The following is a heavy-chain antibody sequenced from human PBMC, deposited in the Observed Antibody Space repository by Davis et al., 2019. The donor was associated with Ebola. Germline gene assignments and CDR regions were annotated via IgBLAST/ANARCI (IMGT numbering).Heavy chain of an antibody. Sequence: AASVKVSCKASGYIFTTYAMHWVRQAPGQRLEWMGWVHGGNGNTKYSQRFQGRVTITTDTSATTAYMDLSSLRSEDTAVYYCAREGVSSGWYGTYYFDYWGQGTLVTVSS. V-gene: IGHV1-3*01. D-gene: IGHD6-19*01. J-gene: IGHJ4*02. CDR1: GYIFTTYA. CDR3: AREGVSSGWYGTYYFDY. CDR2: VHGGNGNT.